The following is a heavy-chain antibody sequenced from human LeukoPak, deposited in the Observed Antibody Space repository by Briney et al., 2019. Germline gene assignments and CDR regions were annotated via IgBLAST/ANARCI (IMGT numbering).Heavy chain of an antibody. J-gene: IGHJ4*02. D-gene: IGHD2-8*01. CDR3: AKGRYYNVD. CDR1: GFTFSSYG. Sequence: TGGSLRLSCAASGFTFSSYGMSWVRPAPGKGREWVSAIIGSGSSTYYADSVKGRFTISRDNSKNSLYLQMNSLRAEDTAVYYCAKGRYYNVDWGQGTLITVTS. V-gene: IGHV3-23*01. CDR2: IIGSGSST.